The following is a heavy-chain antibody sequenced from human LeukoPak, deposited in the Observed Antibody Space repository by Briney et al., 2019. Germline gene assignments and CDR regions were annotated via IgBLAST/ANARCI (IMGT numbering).Heavy chain of an antibody. CDR1: GYTLTELS. D-gene: IGHD1-14*01. V-gene: IGHV1-24*01. CDR2: FDPEDGET. J-gene: IGHJ5*02. Sequence: ASVKVSCKASGYTLTELSMHWVRQAPGKGLEWMGGFDPEDGETIYAQKFQGRVTMTEDTSTDTAYMELSSLRSEDTAVYYCATSRGITHWFDPWGQGTLVTVSS. CDR3: ATSRGITHWFDP.